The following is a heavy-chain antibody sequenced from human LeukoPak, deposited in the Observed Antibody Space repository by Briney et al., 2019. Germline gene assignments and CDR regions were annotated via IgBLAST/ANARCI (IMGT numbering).Heavy chain of an antibody. V-gene: IGHV4-39*01. CDR3: ARTEDEYSSSGRFDP. CDR1: GGSISSSSYY. Sequence: SETLSLTCTVSGGSISSSSYYLGWIRHPPGKGLEWIGSIYYSGSTYYNPSLKSRVTISVDTSKNQFSLKLSSVTAADTAVYYCARTEDEYSSSGRFDPWGQGTLVTVSS. J-gene: IGHJ5*02. D-gene: IGHD6-6*01. CDR2: IYYSGST.